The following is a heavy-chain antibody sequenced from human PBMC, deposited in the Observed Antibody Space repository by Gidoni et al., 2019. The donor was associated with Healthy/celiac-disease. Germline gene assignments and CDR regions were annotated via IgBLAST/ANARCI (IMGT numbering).Heavy chain of an antibody. D-gene: IGHD3-10*01. CDR3: ARDKRYYGSGSYRSYYYYGMDV. CDR1: GFTVSSNY. Sequence: EVQLVESGGGVIQPGGSLRLSCAAAGFTVSSNYISWVRQAPGKGLEWVSVIYSGGGTYYADSVKGRFTISRDNSKNTLYLQMNSLRAEDTAVYYCARDKRYYGSGSYRSYYYYGMDVWGQGTTVTVSS. CDR2: IYSGGGT. J-gene: IGHJ6*02. V-gene: IGHV3-53*01.